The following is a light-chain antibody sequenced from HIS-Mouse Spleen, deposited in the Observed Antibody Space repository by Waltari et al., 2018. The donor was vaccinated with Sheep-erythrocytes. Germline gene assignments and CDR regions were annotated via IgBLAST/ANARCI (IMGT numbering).Light chain of an antibody. J-gene: IGLJ1*01. CDR3: SSYTSSSTLYV. V-gene: IGLV2-14*01. Sequence: QSALTQPASVSGSPGQSITISCTGTSSDVGGYNYVPWYQQHPGKAPKRMIYEVSNRPSGVSNRFSGSKSGNTASLTISGLQAEDEADYYCSSYTSSSTLYVFGTGTKVTVL. CDR1: SSDVGGYNY. CDR2: EVS.